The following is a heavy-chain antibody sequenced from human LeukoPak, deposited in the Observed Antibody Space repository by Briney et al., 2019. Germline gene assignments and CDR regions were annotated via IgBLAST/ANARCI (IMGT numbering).Heavy chain of an antibody. CDR1: GFTFSTYA. J-gene: IGHJ5*01. Sequence: GGSLRLSCAASGFTFSTYARHWLREAPGKGLEWVAVMSYYGSNKYYVDAVRGRFTVSRDNSNNTVSLQMKSLRAGDSAVYVCATIRRGCSSSTGACWFDSGGQGTLVTVSS. D-gene: IGHD6-13*01. V-gene: IGHV3-30*04. CDR3: ATIRRGCSSSTGACWFDS. CDR2: MSYYGSNK.